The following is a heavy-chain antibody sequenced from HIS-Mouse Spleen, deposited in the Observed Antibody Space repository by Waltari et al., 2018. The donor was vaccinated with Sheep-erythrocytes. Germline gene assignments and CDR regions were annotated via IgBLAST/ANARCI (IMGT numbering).Heavy chain of an antibody. J-gene: IGHJ2*01. Sequence: QITLKESGPTLVKPTQTLTLTCTFSGFSLTTSGVGVGWIRQPPGKALEWLARIYWDDDKRYSPSLKSRLTITKDTSKNQVVLTMTNMDPVDTATYYCAHRPGYWYFDLWGRGTLVTVSS. CDR2: IYWDDDK. V-gene: IGHV2-5*02. CDR1: GFSLTTSGVG. CDR3: AHRPGYWYFDL.